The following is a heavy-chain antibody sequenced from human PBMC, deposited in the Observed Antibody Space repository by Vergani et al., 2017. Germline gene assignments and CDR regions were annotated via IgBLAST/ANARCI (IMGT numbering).Heavy chain of an antibody. V-gene: IGHV4-39*01. CDR3: ARQRPGSGWSPGDFDY. CDR2: IYYSGLT. CDR1: ADSISSGSYY. D-gene: IGHD6-19*01. J-gene: IGHJ4*02. Sequence: QLQLQQSGPGLVKPSETLFLTCTVSADSISSGSYYWGWIRQPPGKSLEWIGSIYYSGLTYYNPSLKGRVPISVDTSKNQFSLKVTSVPAADTAVYFCARQRPGSGWSPGDFDYWGQGILVTVSS.